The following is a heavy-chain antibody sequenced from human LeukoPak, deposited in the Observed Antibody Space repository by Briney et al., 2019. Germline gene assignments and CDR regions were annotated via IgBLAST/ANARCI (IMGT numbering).Heavy chain of an antibody. V-gene: IGHV3-66*01. D-gene: IGHD3-16*01. CDR1: EFSVGSNY. J-gene: IGHJ1*01. CDR3: AKDDDWGRYKH. Sequence: GGSLRLSCAASEFSVGSNYMTWVRQAPGKGLEWVSLIYSGGSTYYADSVKGRFTISRDNSKNTLYLQMNSLRAEDTAVYYCAKDDDWGRYKHWGPGTLVTVSS. CDR2: IYSGGST.